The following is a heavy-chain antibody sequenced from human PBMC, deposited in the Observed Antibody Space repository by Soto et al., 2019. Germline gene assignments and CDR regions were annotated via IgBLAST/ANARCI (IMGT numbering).Heavy chain of an antibody. CDR1: GGTFSSYA. CDR2: IIPISDTT. V-gene: IGHV1-69*01. CDR3: ARSQGSSTSLEIYYYYYYGMDV. J-gene: IGHJ6*02. Sequence: QVQLVQSGAEVKKPGSTVKVSCKASGGTFSSYAISWVRQAPGQGLEWMGGIIPISDTTNYAQKFQGRVTITADESKRTAYMEVSRLRSEDTDVYYCARSQGSSTSLEIYYYYYYGMDVWGQGTTVTVSS. D-gene: IGHD2-2*01.